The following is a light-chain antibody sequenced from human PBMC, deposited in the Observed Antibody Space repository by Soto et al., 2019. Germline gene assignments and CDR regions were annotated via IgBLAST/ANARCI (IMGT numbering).Light chain of an antibody. CDR3: QHFHSCPHT. CDR2: AAY. J-gene: IGKJ1*01. Sequence: IQLTQSPSSLSASVGDRVTITCRASQAIGSYLAWYQQKPGKAPKLLIYAAYTLHSGVPSRFSGSGSGTDFTPTIGSLQPEDFARYYGQHFHSCPHTFGPGTQVEIK. CDR1: QAIGSY. V-gene: IGKV1-9*01.